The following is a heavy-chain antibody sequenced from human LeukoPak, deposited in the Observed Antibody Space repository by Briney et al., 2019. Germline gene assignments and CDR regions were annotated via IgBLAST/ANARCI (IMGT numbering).Heavy chain of an antibody. V-gene: IGHV3-30-3*01. J-gene: IGHJ4*02. CDR1: GVAFSSYA. Sequence: PGGSLRLSCAASGVAFSSYAMHWVREGPGKGLGWVAVISSDGSHKFYADSVKGRFTLSRDNSKNTLYLQMNSLRIEDTAVYYCGRGSVGFGELNYWGQGTLVTVSS. D-gene: IGHD3-10*01. CDR3: GRGSVGFGELNY. CDR2: ISSDGSHK.